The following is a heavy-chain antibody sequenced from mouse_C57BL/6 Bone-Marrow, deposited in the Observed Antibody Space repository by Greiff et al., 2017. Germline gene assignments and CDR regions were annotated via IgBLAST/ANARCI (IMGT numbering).Heavy chain of an antibody. CDR2: IWSDGST. CDR1: GFSLTSYG. D-gene: IGHD1-1*01. CDR3: ARQRDYYGSSYDYAMDY. V-gene: IGHV2-6-1*01. Sequence: VKLMESGPGLVAPSQSLSITCTVSGFSLTSYGVHWVRQPPGKGLEWLVVIWSDGSTTYNSALKSRLSISKDNSKSHVFLKMNSLQTDDTAMYYCARQRDYYGSSYDYAMDYWGQGTSVTVSS. J-gene: IGHJ4*01.